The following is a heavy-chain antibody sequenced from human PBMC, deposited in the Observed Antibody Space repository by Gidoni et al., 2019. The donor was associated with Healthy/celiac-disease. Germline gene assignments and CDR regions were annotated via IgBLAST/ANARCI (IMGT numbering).Heavy chain of an antibody. V-gene: IGHV3-30-3*01. J-gene: IGHJ4*02. D-gene: IGHD2-21*01. CDR1: GFTFSSYA. CDR2: ISYDGSNK. CDR3: ASFIPPEGYIDY. Sequence: QVQLVESGGGVVQPGRSLRLSCAASGFTFSSYALPWVRQAPGKGLGWVAVISYDGSNKYYADSVKGRFTISRDNSKNTLYLQMNSLRAEDTAVYYCASFIPPEGYIDYWGQGTLVTVSS.